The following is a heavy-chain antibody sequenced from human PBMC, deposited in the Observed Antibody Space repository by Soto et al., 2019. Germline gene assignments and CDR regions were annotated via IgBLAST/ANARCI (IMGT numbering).Heavy chain of an antibody. J-gene: IGHJ5*02. CDR3: AHSALYYDGENWFDP. CDR2: IYWDDDK. Sequence: QITLKESGPTLVKPTQTLTLTCTFSGFSLSTSGVGVGWIRQPPGKALEWLALIYWDDDKRYSPSLKSRLTNXXDXSXXQVVLTMTNMDPVDTATYYCAHSALYYDGENWFDPWGQGTLVTVSS. CDR1: GFSLSTSGVG. V-gene: IGHV2-5*02. D-gene: IGHD3-22*01.